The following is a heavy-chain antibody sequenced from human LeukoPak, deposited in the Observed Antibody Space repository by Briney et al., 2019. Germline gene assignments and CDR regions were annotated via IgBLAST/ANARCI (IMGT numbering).Heavy chain of an antibody. Sequence: PGGSLRLSCAASGFTFSTYSMSWVRQAPGKGLEWVSGISGGGGSTYYADSVKGRFTISRDNSKNTVSLQMNSLRADDTAVYYCAKEIGVTGSLGARFDYWGQGTLVTVSS. J-gene: IGHJ4*02. D-gene: IGHD3-9*01. CDR1: GFTFSTYS. V-gene: IGHV3-23*01. CDR2: ISGGGGST. CDR3: AKEIGVTGSLGARFDY.